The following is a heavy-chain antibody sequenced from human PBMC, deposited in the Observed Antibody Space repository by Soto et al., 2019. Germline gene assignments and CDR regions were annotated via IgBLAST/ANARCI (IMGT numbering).Heavy chain of an antibody. CDR3: ARGYLWTNGMDV. J-gene: IGHJ6*02. Sequence: ASVKVSCKASGGTFSSYAISWVRQAPGQGLEWMGGIIPIFGTANYAQKFQGRVTITADESTSTAYMELSSLRSEDTAVYYCARGYLWTNGMDVWGQGTTVTVSS. CDR1: GGTFSSYA. CDR2: IIPIFGTA. V-gene: IGHV1-69*13. D-gene: IGHD3-10*01.